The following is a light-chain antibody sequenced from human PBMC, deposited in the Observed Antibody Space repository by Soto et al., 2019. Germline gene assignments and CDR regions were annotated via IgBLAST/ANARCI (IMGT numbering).Light chain of an antibody. V-gene: IGKV3-15*01. Sequence: ETVMTQSPGTLSVSPGEGVTLSCRASQNVYRNLAWYQQKPGQAPRLLIYGASARATGIPARFSGSGSGTEFILTISSLQSEDSAVYYCQHYNSWPLTFGGGTKVEIK. CDR1: QNVYRN. CDR2: GAS. J-gene: IGKJ4*01. CDR3: QHYNSWPLT.